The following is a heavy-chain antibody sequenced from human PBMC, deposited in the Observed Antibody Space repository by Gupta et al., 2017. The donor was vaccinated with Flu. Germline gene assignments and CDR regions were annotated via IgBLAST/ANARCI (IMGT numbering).Heavy chain of an antibody. V-gene: IGHV1-69*06. CDR3: ARDIAPSGARFDP. D-gene: IGHD7-27*01. CDR1: GGTSSNYG. J-gene: IGHJ5*02. CDR2: IIPVIDTP. Sequence: QVQLLQSGAEVKRLGSSVKVSCKAYGGTSSNYGFSWVLQAPGQGLEWVGGIIPVIDTPHYAQRFQGRVTITTDKSTSTVYMDLSGLKSEDTAVYYCARDIAPSGARFDPWGQGTLVTVSS.